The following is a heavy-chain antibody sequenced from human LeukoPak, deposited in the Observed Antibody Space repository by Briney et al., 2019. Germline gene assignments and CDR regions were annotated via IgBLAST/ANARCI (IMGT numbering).Heavy chain of an antibody. D-gene: IGHD3-10*01. CDR1: GFTFNTYS. Sequence: GGSLRLSCVASGFTFNTYSMDWVRQAPGKGLEWVSSIGSRSTSIYYADSVKGRFTISRDNAENSLYLQMSSLRVEETAVYYCAKGNRGSYYGSAFDIWGQGTKVTVSS. CDR3: AKGNRGSYYGSAFDI. V-gene: IGHV3-21*04. CDR2: IGSRSTSI. J-gene: IGHJ3*02.